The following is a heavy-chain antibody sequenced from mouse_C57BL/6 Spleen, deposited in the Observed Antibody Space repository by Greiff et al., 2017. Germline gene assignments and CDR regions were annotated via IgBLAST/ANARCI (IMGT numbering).Heavy chain of an antibody. CDR1: GFSLTSYG. Sequence: VQVVESGPGLVAPSQSLSITCTVSGFSLTSYGVHWVRQPPGKGLEWLVVIWSDGSTTYNSALKSRMSISKYNYKSQVFLKMNSLQTDDTAMYYCARGGHDYYAMDYWGQGTSVTVSS. J-gene: IGHJ4*01. CDR3: ARGGHDYYAMDY. V-gene: IGHV2-6*03. CDR2: IWSDGST. D-gene: IGHD2-2*01.